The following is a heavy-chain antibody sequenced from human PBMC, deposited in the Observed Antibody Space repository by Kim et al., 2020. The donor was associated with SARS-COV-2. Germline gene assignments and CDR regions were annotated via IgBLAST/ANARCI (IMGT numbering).Heavy chain of an antibody. V-gene: IGHV7-4-1*02. J-gene: IGHJ6*02. Sequence: ASVKVSCKASGYTFTTYAMNWVRQAPGQGLEWMGWINTNTGNPTYAQGFTGRFVFSLDTSVSTAYLQISSLKAEDTAVYYCASEGVVPAVIEPYYYGMDVWGQGTTVTVSS. CDR1: GYTFTTYA. CDR2: INTNTGNP. D-gene: IGHD2-2*01. CDR3: ASEGVVPAVIEPYYYGMDV.